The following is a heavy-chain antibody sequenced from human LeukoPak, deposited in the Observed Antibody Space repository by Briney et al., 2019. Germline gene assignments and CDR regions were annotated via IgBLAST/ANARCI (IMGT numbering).Heavy chain of an antibody. CDR3: AKDLRMYYDCVWGSVVLDY. J-gene: IGHJ4*02. CDR2: ISYDGSNK. V-gene: IGHV3-30*04. D-gene: IGHD3-16*01. Sequence: PGGSLRLSCAASGFTFSSYAMHWVRQAPGKGLEWVAVISYDGSNKYYADSVKGRFTISRDNSRNTLYLQMNSLRAEDTAVYYCAKDLRMYYDCVWGSVVLDYWGQGTLVTVSS. CDR1: GFTFSSYA.